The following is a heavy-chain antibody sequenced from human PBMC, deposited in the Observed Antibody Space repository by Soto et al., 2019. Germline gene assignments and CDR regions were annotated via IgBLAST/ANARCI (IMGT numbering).Heavy chain of an antibody. J-gene: IGHJ6*02. Sequence: EVQLLESGGGLVQPGGSLRLSCAASGFTFSSYAMSWVRQAPGKGLEWVSAISGSGGSTYYADSVKGRFTISRDNSKNTLYLQMNSLRAEDTAVYYCARARRGYYYGMDVWGQGTTVTVSS. V-gene: IGHV3-23*01. CDR3: ARARRGYYYGMDV. D-gene: IGHD4-17*01. CDR2: ISGSGGST. CDR1: GFTFSSYA.